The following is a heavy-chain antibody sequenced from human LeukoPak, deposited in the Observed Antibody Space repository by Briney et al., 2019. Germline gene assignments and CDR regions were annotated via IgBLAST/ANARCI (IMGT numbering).Heavy chain of an antibody. CDR3: ARDRSIYDSSGYYFGYYFDY. D-gene: IGHD3-22*01. CDR2: IIPIFGTA. CDR1: GGTFSSYA. Sequence: SVKVSCKASGGTFSSYAISWVRQAPGQGLEWMGGIIPIFGTANYAQKFQGRVTITADESTSTAYMELRSLRSDDTAVYYCARDRSIYDSSGYYFGYYFDYWGQGTLVTVSS. J-gene: IGHJ4*02. V-gene: IGHV1-69*13.